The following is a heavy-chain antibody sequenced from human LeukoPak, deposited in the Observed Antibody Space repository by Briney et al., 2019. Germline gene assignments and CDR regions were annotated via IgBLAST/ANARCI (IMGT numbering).Heavy chain of an antibody. CDR1: GFTFSSYA. D-gene: IGHD3-10*01. J-gene: IGHJ5*02. CDR2: ISSNGGST. CDR3: VTHYGSGSYYADWFDP. Sequence: GGSLRLSCSASGFTFSSYAMHWVRQAPGKGLEYVSAISSNGGSTYYADPVKGRFTISRDNSKNTLYLQMSSLRAEDTAVYYCVTHYGSGSYYADWFDPWGQGTLVTVSS. V-gene: IGHV3-64D*06.